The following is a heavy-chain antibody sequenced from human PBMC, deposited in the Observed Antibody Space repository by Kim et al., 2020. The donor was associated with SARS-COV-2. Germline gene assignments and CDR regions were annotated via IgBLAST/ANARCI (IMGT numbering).Heavy chain of an antibody. V-gene: IGHV1-8*01. D-gene: IGHD1-26*01. CDR2: MNPNSGNT. CDR1: GYTFTSYD. CDR3: ARVRTFTLLYGMDV. J-gene: IGHJ6*02. Sequence: ASVKVSCKASGYTFTSYDINWVRQATGQGLEWMGWMNPNSGNTGYAQKFQGRVTMTRNTSISTAYMELSSLRSEDTAVYYCARVRTFTLLYGMDVWGQGTTVTVSS.